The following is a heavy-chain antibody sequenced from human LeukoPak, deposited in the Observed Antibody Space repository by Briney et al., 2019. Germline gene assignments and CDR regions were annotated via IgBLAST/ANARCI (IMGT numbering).Heavy chain of an antibody. D-gene: IGHD6-6*01. CDR1: GFTFSSYG. V-gene: IGHV3-30*02. J-gene: IGHJ4*02. CDR3: AGNHSSSSPFDY. Sequence: PGRSLRLSCAASGFTFSSYGMHWVRQAPGKGLEWVAFIRYDGSNKYYADSVKGRFTISRDNSKNTLYLQMHSLRVEDTAVYYCAGNHSSSSPFDYWGQGTLVTVSS. CDR2: IRYDGSNK.